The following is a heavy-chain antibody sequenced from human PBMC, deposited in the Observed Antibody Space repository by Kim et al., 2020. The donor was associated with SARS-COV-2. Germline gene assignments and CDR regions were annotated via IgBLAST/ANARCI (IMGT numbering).Heavy chain of an antibody. D-gene: IGHD6-13*01. Sequence: RYSPSFQGQVTIPADQSINTAYLQWRTLKASDTAMYYCATSNGSSWAYFDYWGQGTLVTVSS. V-gene: IGHV5-51*01. J-gene: IGHJ4*02. CDR3: ATSNGSSWAYFDY.